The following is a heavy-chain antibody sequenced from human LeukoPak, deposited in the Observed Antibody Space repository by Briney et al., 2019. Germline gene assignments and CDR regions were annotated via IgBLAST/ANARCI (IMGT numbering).Heavy chain of an antibody. J-gene: IGHJ6*03. D-gene: IGHD2-2*01. CDR1: GFTFSSYA. V-gene: IGHV3-23*01. Sequence: PGGSLRLSCAASGFTFSSYAMSWVRQAPGKGLEWVSAISGSGGSTYYADSVKGRFTISRDNSKNTLYLQMNSLRAEDTAVYYCAKGYCNSTSCSHYYYYYYMDVWGKGTTVTVSS. CDR2: ISGSGGST. CDR3: AKGYCNSTSCSHYYYYYYMDV.